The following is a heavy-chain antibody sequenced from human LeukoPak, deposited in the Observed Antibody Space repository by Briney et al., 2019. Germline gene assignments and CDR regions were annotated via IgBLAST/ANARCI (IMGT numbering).Heavy chain of an antibody. V-gene: IGHV4-59*01. J-gene: IGHJ4*02. CDR1: GGSISSYY. Sequence: SETLSLTCTVSGGSISSYYWSWIRQPPGKGLEWIGYIYYSGSTNYNPSLKSRVTISVDTSKNQFSLKLSSVTAADTAVYYCARGPDYFDYWGQGALVTVSS. CDR2: IYYSGST. CDR3: ARGPDYFDY.